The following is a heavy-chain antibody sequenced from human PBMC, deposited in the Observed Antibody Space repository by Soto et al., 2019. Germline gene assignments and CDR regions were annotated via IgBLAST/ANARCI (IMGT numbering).Heavy chain of an antibody. CDR2: IYYDGTT. CDR1: GDSISASTYY. Sequence: PSETLSLTCIVSGDSISASTYYWGWVRQPPGEGVEWIGSIYYDGTTYSSPSLKSRVSLSVDTSRNQFSLKLTSVTAADTAVYYCSRHGVNSPFRFWGQGTMVTVSS. CDR3: SRHGVNSPFRF. V-gene: IGHV4-39*01. J-gene: IGHJ3*01. D-gene: IGHD3-3*01.